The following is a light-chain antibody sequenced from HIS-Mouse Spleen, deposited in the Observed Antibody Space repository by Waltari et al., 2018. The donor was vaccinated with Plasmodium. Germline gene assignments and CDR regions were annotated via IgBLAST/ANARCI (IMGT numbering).Light chain of an antibody. Sequence: DIQMTQSTSTLSASVGDGVTVTCRASQSISSWLAWYQQKPGKAPKLLIYKASSLESGVPSRFSGSGSGTEFTLTISSLQPDDFATYYCQQYNSYSWTFGLGTKVEIK. J-gene: IGKJ1*01. CDR1: QSISSW. V-gene: IGKV1-5*03. CDR2: KAS. CDR3: QQYNSYSWT.